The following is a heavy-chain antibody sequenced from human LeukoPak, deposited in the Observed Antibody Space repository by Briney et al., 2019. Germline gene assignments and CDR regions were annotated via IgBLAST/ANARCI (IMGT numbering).Heavy chain of an antibody. J-gene: IGHJ4*02. CDR1: GFPFSSYW. V-gene: IGHV3-7*04. Sequence: PGGSLRLSCVASGFPFSSYWMTWVRQAPGKGLEWVASIKQDGSKKSYVDSVKGRFTISRDNAKNSLCLQMNSLRAEDTAIYYCTRVGYIDEGIDYWGQGTLVTVSS. CDR2: IKQDGSKK. CDR3: TRVGYIDEGIDY. D-gene: IGHD5-24*01.